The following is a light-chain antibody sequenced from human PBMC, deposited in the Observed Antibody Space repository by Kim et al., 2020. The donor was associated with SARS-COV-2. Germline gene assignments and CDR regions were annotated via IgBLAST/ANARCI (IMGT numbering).Light chain of an antibody. CDR3: QQYNRWFALS. V-gene: IGKV3-15*01. CDR1: QSVSSN. CDR2: DAY. Sequence: SPGERATLSCRASQSVSSNIAWYQQKPGQAPRLLIYDAYTRATGVPARFSGSGSGTEFTLTISSLQSEDSAVYHCQQYNRWFALSFGGGTKVDIK. J-gene: IGKJ4*01.